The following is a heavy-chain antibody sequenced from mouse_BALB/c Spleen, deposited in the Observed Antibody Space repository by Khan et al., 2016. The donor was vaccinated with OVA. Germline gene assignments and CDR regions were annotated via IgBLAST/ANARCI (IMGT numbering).Heavy chain of an antibody. CDR2: MSSGSSTI. Sequence: EVELVESGGGLVQPEGSRKLSCAASGFTFSSFGMHWVRQAPKKGLEWVAYMSSGSSTIYYVDTVKGRFTISRDNPKNTLFLQMTSLRSEDTAMYYCVRSGGNFHWYFDVWGAGTSVTVSS. V-gene: IGHV5-17*02. CDR1: GFTFSSFG. J-gene: IGHJ1*01. D-gene: IGHD2-1*01. CDR3: VRSGGNFHWYFDV.